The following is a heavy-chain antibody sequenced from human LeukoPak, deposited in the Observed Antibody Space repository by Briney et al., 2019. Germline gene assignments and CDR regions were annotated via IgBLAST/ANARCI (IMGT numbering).Heavy chain of an antibody. CDR2: VDPSDSYT. CDR3: ARHTSPDILTAYLDV. Sequence: GESPKISCKGSAYSVTRYWISWVRQMPGKGLEWIGRVDPSDSYTSYSPSFQGHVTISADKSISTAYLQWSSLKASDTAMYYCARHTSPDILTAYLDVWGQGTTVTVSS. V-gene: IGHV5-10-1*01. D-gene: IGHD3-9*01. J-gene: IGHJ6*02. CDR1: AYSVTRYW.